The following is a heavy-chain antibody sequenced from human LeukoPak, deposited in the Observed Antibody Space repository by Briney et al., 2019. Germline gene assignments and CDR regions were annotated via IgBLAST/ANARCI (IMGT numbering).Heavy chain of an antibody. J-gene: IGHJ3*02. V-gene: IGHV1-2*02. D-gene: IGHD4-23*01. CDR2: INPNSGGT. Sequence: ASVKVSCKASGYTFTGYYMHLVRQAPGQGLEWMGWINPNSGGTNYAQKFQGRVTMTRDTSISTAYMELSRLRSDDTAVYYCARDYGGNVPNAFDIWGQGTMVTVSS. CDR3: ARDYGGNVPNAFDI. CDR1: GYTFTGYY.